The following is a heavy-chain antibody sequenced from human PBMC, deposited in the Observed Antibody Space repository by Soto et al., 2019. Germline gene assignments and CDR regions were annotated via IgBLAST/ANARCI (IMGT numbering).Heavy chain of an antibody. J-gene: IGHJ4*02. D-gene: IGHD3-22*01. Sequence: SGPTLVNPTQTLTLTCTFSGFSLTTSGMCVTWIRQPPGKALEWLARIDWDDDKYYSSSLKTRLTISKDTSKNQVVLTMTNMDPVDTATYYCARMNIGGGYYWIDYWGQGTLVTVSS. V-gene: IGHV2-70*11. CDR3: ARMNIGGGYYWIDY. CDR2: IDWDDDK. CDR1: GFSLTTSGMC.